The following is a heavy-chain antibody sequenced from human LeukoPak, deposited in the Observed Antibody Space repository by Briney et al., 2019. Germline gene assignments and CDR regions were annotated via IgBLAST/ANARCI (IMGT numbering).Heavy chain of an antibody. J-gene: IGHJ3*02. Sequence: GGSLRLSCAASGFTFSSYGMSWVRQAPGKGLEWVSSISGSGGSTKYADSVKGRFTISRDNSKNTLYLQMNSLRAEDTAVYYCAKDGELLKHGDAFDIWGQGTMVTVSS. V-gene: IGHV3-23*01. CDR1: GFTFSSYG. CDR3: AKDGELLKHGDAFDI. D-gene: IGHD1-26*01. CDR2: ISGSGGST.